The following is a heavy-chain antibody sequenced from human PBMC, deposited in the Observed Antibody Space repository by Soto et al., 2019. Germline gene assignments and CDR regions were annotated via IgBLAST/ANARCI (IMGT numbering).Heavy chain of an antibody. CDR2: INASSGNT. D-gene: IGHD1-26*01. CDR1: GYTLTGDA. Sequence: RVSVQGSCKGSGYTLTGDAVGWVRQAPGQRLEWMGFINASSGNTKYSQKFPGRVTITSDTSTSTAYMELSSLRSEDTAVYYCARETIGFDYWGQGTLVTVSS. CDR3: ARETIGFDY. V-gene: IGHV1-3*01. J-gene: IGHJ4*02.